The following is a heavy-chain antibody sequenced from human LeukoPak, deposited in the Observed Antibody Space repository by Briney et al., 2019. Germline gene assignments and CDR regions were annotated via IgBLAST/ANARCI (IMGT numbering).Heavy chain of an antibody. CDR1: GFTFSSYA. J-gene: IGHJ4*02. Sequence: GGSLRLSCAASGFTFSSYAMSWVRQAPGKGLEWVSAISGSGGSTYYADPVKGRFTISRDNSKNTLYLQMNSLRAEDTAVYYCAKDATYYDFWSGYYDPQAAYYFDYWGQGTLVTVSS. CDR3: AKDATYYDFWSGYYDPQAAYYFDY. D-gene: IGHD3-3*01. V-gene: IGHV3-23*01. CDR2: ISGSGGST.